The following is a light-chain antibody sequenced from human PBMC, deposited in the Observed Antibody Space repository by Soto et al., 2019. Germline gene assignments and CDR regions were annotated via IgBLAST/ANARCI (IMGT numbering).Light chain of an antibody. CDR1: QSISNW. CDR2: DVS. V-gene: IGKV1-5*01. CDR3: QQYSNRST. Sequence: DIHITQSPSTLPASVGDRVTITCRASQSISNWLAWYQQKPGKAPNILIYDVSSSQSGDPSRFSGSGFGTEFTLTISSLQPGDFATYYCQQYSNRSTFGQGTKVDIK. J-gene: IGKJ1*01.